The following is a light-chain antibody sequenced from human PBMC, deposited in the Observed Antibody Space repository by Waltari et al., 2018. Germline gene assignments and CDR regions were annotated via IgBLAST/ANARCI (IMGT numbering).Light chain of an antibody. J-gene: IGKJ2*01. CDR1: QSVSSY. CDR2: DSS. V-gene: IGKV3-11*01. CDR3: QLRTNWPSYT. Sequence: EIVLTQSPATLSLSPGERATLSCRASQSVSSYLAWYQQKPGQAPRLLIYDSSTRPTGIPARFSGGGSGTDFTLTISSLEPEDFAVYYCQLRTNWPSYTFGRGTKLEIK.